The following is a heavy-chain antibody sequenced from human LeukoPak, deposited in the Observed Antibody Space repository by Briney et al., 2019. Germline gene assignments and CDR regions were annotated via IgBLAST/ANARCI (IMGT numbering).Heavy chain of an antibody. V-gene: IGHV3-23*01. CDR1: GFTFSSYA. Sequence: PGGSLRLSCAASGFTFSSYAMSWVRQAPGKGLEWVSAISGSGGSTYYADSVKGRFTISRDNSKNTLYLQMNSLRAEDTAVYYCAKSLRAKVVKHDCGMDVWGQGTTVTVSS. CDR2: ISGSGGST. CDR3: AKSLRAKVVKHDCGMDV. D-gene: IGHD3-22*01. J-gene: IGHJ6*02.